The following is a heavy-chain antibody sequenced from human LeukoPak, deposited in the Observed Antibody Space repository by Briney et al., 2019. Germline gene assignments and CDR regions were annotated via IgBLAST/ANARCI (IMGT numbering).Heavy chain of an antibody. CDR3: ARARYTASHYWLDP. CDR1: GGSMNSYY. D-gene: IGHD5-18*01. CDR2: IYTTGTT. Sequence: SETLSLTCSVSGGSMNSYYWSWIRQPAGKGLEWIGRIYTTGTTNYNPSLRSRVTMSVDTSKSQFSLTLTSVTAADTAVYFCARARYTASHYWLDPWGHGMLVSVSS. J-gene: IGHJ5*02. V-gene: IGHV4-4*07.